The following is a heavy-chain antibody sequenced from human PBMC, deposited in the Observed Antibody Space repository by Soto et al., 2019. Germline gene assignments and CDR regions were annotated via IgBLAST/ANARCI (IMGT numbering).Heavy chain of an antibody. Sequence: ASVKVSCKASGYTFNGYYIHWVRQAPGQGLEWMGWINPHSGGANYAQNFQGWVTMTRDTSSSTAYIELTRLRSDDTALYYCAVATTGNNCFDPWGQGTLVTVSS. J-gene: IGHJ5*02. D-gene: IGHD1-1*01. CDR2: INPHSGGA. CDR1: GYTFNGYY. CDR3: AVATTGNNCFDP. V-gene: IGHV1-2*04.